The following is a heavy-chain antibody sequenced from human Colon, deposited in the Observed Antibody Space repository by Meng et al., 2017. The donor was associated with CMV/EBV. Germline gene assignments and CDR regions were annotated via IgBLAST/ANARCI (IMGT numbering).Heavy chain of an antibody. CDR2: ISGTGGNT. D-gene: IGHD3-22*01. V-gene: IGHV3-23*01. Sequence: SGFTLSGYDISWGRQAPGKGLEWVSSISGTGGNTCYADSVKGRFTISRDDSHNTLFLHMNSLRAEDTAVYYCAKADYYDGSGYYFDYWGQGTLVTVSS. CDR1: GFTLSGYD. J-gene: IGHJ4*02. CDR3: AKADYYDGSGYYFDY.